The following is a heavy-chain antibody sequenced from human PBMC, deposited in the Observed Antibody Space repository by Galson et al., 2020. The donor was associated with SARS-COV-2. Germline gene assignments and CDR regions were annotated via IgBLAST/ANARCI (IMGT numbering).Heavy chain of an antibody. CDR2: ISYDGSNK. J-gene: IGHJ4*02. CDR3: ARDTYDYVWGSYHFNY. V-gene: IGHV3-30-3*01. Sequence: TGGSLRLSCAASGFTFSSYAMHWVRQAPVKGLEWVAVISYDGSNKYYADSVKGRFTISRDNSKNTLYLQMNSLRAEDTAVYYCARDTYDYVWGSYHFNYWGQGTLVTVSS. CDR1: GFTFSSYA. D-gene: IGHD3-16*02.